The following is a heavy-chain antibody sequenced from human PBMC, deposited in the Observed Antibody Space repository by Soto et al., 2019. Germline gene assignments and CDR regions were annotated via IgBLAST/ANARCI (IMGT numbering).Heavy chain of an antibody. CDR3: ARLEGLATISYYFDF. Sequence: SETLSLTCSVSDDSINSDKYYWGWIRQPPGKGLEWIGSVYYRGNACYNPSLQTRVTISLDKSKSQFSLKLNSVTAADSAVYFCARLEGLATISYYFDFWGPGAVVTVSS. J-gene: IGHJ4*02. CDR2: VYYRGNA. CDR1: DDSINSDKYY. D-gene: IGHD3-9*01. V-gene: IGHV4-39*01.